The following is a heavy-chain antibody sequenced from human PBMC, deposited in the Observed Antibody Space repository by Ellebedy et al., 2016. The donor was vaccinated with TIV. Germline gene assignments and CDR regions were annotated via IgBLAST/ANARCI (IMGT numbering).Heavy chain of an antibody. CDR2: ISAYNDNT. V-gene: IGHV1-18*04. J-gene: IGHJ4*02. Sequence: AASVKVSCKASGYTFTSYNINWARQAPGQGLEWMGWISAYNDNTNYAQKFQGRVTMTTDTSASTTYMELRRLRSDDRAVYYCARGVPSSGTYNFDYWGQGTLVTVSS. CDR3: ARGVPSSGTYNFDY. CDR1: GYTFTSYN. D-gene: IGHD1-26*01.